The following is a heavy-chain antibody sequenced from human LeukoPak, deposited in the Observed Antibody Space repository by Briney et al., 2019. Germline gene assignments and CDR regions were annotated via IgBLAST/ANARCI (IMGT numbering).Heavy chain of an antibody. CDR3: ARHDGDYSDYFDY. CDR2: IKQDGSEK. Sequence: GGSLRLSCAASGFTFSSYWMSWVRQAPGKGLEWVANIKQDGSEKYYVDSVKGRFTISRGNAKNSLYLQMNSLRAEDTAVYYCARHDGDYSDYFDYWGQGTLVTVSS. J-gene: IGHJ4*02. V-gene: IGHV3-7*01. D-gene: IGHD4-17*01. CDR1: GFTFSSYW.